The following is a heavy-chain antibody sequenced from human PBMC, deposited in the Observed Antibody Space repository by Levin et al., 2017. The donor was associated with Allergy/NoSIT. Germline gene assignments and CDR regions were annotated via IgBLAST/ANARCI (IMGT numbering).Heavy chain of an antibody. CDR1: GFTFSNYY. CDR3: ARGGCSSTSCLDN. V-gene: IGHV3-74*01. D-gene: IGHD2-2*01. J-gene: IGHJ4*02. CDR2: VISDGSIT. Sequence: GESLKISCAASGFTFSNYYLHWVRQAPGKGLVWVSRVISDGSITDYADSVKGRFTISRDNAGNTLYLQMNSLRAEDTAVYYCARGGCSSTSCLDNWGQGILVTVSS.